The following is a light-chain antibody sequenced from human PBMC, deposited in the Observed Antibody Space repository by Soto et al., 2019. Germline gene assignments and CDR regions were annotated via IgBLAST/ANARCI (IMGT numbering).Light chain of an antibody. CDR1: QSISSW. J-gene: IGKJ1*01. CDR3: QPYNRYWT. Sequence: SRSAVRASLKDRSTITFRASQSISSWLAWYQLKPGKAPKLLIYDASSLESGVPSRFSGSGSGTEFTLTIIGLQPDDFATYYCQPYNRYWTFAEGTNVDIK. CDR2: DAS. V-gene: IGKV1-5*01.